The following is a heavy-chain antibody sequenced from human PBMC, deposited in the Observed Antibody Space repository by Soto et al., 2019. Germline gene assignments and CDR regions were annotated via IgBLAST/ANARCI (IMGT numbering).Heavy chain of an antibody. V-gene: IGHV4-59*01. CDR1: VGSTTIVY. CDR3: VRDLNGSGDY. J-gene: IGHJ4*02. CDR2: IFHSLGA. D-gene: IGHD3-10*01. Sequence: SETLSISWTFSVGSTTIVYWSWIRQPPGKGLEWLGYIFHSLGAKYNPSLGSRGTISLDTSKNQLSLSLRSVTAADTAIYFCVRDLNGSGDYWGQGTMVTVSS.